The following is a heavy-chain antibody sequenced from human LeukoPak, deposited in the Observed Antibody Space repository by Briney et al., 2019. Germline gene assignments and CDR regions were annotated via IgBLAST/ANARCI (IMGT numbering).Heavy chain of an antibody. Sequence: PSETLSLTCTVSGGSISSSSYYWGWIRQPPGKGLEWIGIIFYSGSTYYNPSLKSRVTISVDTSKNQFSLKLSSVTAADTAVYYCAREDRLYYYYGMDVWGQGTTVTVSS. CDR1: GGSISSSSYY. V-gene: IGHV4-39*07. CDR3: AREDRLYYYYGMDV. CDR2: IFYSGST. J-gene: IGHJ6*02.